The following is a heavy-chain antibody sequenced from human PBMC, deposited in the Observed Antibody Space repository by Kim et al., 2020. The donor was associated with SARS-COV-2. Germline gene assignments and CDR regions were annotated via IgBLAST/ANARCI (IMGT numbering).Heavy chain of an antibody. CDR3: ARDGWVYDLSTPPPRRHDHYGLDV. J-gene: IGHJ6*02. V-gene: IGHV3-33*01. Sequence: GGSLRLSCAVSGFSFSTYGMHWVRQAPGKGLEWLALIWLDGSKIYYADSVKGRFTVSRDNSKNTLFVQMNSLRVEDTAVYYCARDGWVYDLSTPPPRRHDHYGLDVWGQGTTVTVSS. CDR2: IWLDGSKI. D-gene: IGHD3-9*01. CDR1: GFSFSTYG.